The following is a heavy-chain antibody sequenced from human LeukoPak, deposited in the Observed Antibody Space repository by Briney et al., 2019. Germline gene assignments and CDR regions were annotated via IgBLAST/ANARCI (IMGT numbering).Heavy chain of an antibody. D-gene: IGHD6-19*01. CDR3: AKGVVAVAGLFDY. Sequence: GGSLRLSCAASGFTLSSYAMSWVRQAPGKGLEWVSTFSDNGGSTYYVDSVKGRFTISRDNSKNTLYLQINSLRAEDTAVYYCAKGVVAVAGLFDYWGQGTLVTVSS. CDR2: FSDNGGST. V-gene: IGHV3-23*01. CDR1: GFTLSSYA. J-gene: IGHJ4*02.